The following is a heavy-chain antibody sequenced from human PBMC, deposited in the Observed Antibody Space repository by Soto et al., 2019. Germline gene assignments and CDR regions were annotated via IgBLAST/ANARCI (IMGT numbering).Heavy chain of an antibody. CDR1: GYTFTSSD. CDR2: MHPNSGIT. D-gene: IGHD6-19*01. J-gene: IGHJ4*02. CDR3: AVGFRSGWVFDY. V-gene: IGHV1-8*01. Sequence: QVQLVQSGAEVKKPGASVKVSCKASGYTFTSSDISWVRQATGQGLEWLGWMHPNSGITGYTQKCQGRVTMTRNTSISTAYMELSSLRSEDTAVYYCAVGFRSGWVFDYWGQGALVTVSS.